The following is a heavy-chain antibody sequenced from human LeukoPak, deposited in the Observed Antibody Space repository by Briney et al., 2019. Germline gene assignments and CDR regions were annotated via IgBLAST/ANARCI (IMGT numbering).Heavy chain of an antibody. CDR3: AKDPSPYGSGSYSYYFDY. V-gene: IGHV3-23*01. J-gene: IGHJ4*02. CDR1: GFTFSSYA. CDR2: ISGGGGST. D-gene: IGHD3-10*01. Sequence: GGSLRLSCAASGFTFSSYAMSWVRQAPGKGLEWVSAISGGGGSTYYADSVKGRFTISRDNSKNTLYLQMNSLRAEDTAVYYCAKDPSPYGSGSYSYYFDYWGQGTLVTVSS.